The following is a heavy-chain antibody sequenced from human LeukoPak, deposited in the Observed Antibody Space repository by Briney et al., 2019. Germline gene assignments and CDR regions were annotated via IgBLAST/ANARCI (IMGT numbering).Heavy chain of an antibody. D-gene: IGHD6-13*01. Sequence: PGGSLRLSCAASGFTFSSYAMSWVRQAPGKGLEWVGRIKSKTDGGTTDYAAPVKGRFTISRDDSKNTLYLQMNSLKTEDTAVYYCTTEQQLVSSDYWGQGTLVTVSS. CDR1: GFTFSSYA. CDR3: TTEQQLVSSDY. V-gene: IGHV3-15*01. J-gene: IGHJ4*02. CDR2: IKSKTDGGTT.